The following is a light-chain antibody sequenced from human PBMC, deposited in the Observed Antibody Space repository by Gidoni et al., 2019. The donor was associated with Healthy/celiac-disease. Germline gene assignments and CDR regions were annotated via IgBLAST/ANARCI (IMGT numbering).Light chain of an antibody. V-gene: IGLV2-14*01. CDR1: SSDVGGYNY. J-gene: IGLJ3*02. CDR3: SSYTSSSTPRV. Sequence: QSALTQPDSVSGSPGQSITISCTGTSSDVGGYNYVSWYQQHTGKAPKLMIYEVSNRPSGVSNRFSGSKSGNTASLTISGLQAEDESDYYCSSYTSSSTPRVFGGGTKLTVL. CDR2: EVS.